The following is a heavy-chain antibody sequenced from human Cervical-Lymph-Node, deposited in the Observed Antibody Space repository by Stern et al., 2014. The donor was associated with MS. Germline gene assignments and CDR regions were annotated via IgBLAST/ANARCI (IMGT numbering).Heavy chain of an antibody. Sequence: QVQLVQSGAEVKKPGASVKVSCKASGYTFTSFGIRWVRQAPGQGLEWMGWNRAYNDNANFAQKLLGRVTMTTDTSTSTAYMELRSQRSDDTAVYYCARGLLGSENAFDIWGQGTMVTVSS. D-gene: IGHD2-15*01. CDR1: GYTFTSFG. V-gene: IGHV1-18*01. CDR2: NRAYNDNA. CDR3: ARGLLGSENAFDI. J-gene: IGHJ3*02.